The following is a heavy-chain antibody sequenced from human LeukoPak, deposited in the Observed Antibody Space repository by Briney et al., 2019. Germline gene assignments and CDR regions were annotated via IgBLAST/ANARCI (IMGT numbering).Heavy chain of an antibody. J-gene: IGHJ4*02. CDR1: GGSFSGYY. CDR3: ARGRKVWGARPYYFDY. D-gene: IGHD3-10*01. CDR2: INHSGST. Sequence: SETLSLTCAVYGGSFSGYYWSWIRQPPGKGLEWIGEINHSGSTNYNPSLKSRVTISVDTSKNQFSLKLSSVTAADTAVYYCARGRKVWGARPYYFDYWGQGTLVTVSS. V-gene: IGHV4-34*01.